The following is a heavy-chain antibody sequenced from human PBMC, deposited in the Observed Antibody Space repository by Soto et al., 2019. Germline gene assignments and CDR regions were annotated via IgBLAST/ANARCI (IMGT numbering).Heavy chain of an antibody. CDR1: GFSFRSYS. CDR2: VSNGGSYT. V-gene: IGHV3-21*01. D-gene: IGHD1-26*01. Sequence: EVQLVESGGGLVKPGESLRLACAGSGFSFRSYSFNWVRQAPGKGLEWVSSVSNGGSYTYYADSVKGRFTISRDNAENSAFLQMHSLRAEDTAVYYCSRDWDHMDVWGKGTTVTVS. CDR3: SRDWDHMDV. J-gene: IGHJ6*03.